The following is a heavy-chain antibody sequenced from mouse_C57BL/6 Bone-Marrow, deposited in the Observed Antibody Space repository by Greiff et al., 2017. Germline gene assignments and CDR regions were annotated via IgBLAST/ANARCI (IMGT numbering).Heavy chain of an antibody. CDR3: ARHWDGGFAY. CDR1: GFSLTSYG. V-gene: IGHV2-6*01. D-gene: IGHD4-1*01. Sequence: VKLMESGPGLVAPSQRLSITCTVSGFSLTSYGVDWVRQSPGKGLEWLGVIWGVGSTNYNSALKSRLSISKDNSKSQVFLKMNSLQTDDTAMYYCARHWDGGFAYWGQGTLVTVSA. J-gene: IGHJ3*01. CDR2: IWGVGST.